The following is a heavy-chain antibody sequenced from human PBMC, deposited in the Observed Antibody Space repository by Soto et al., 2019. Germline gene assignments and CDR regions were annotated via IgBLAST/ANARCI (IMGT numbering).Heavy chain of an antibody. CDR1: GYTFTGYY. D-gene: IGHD3-16*02. J-gene: IGHJ4*02. CDR3: AGDPLVRLGELSPPDY. Sequence: ASVKVSCKASGYTFTGYYMHWVRQAPGQGLEWMGWINPNSGGTNYAQKFQGRVTMTRDTSISTAYMELSRLRSDDTAVYYCAGDPLVRLGELSPPDYWGQGTLVTVSS. V-gene: IGHV1-2*02. CDR2: INPNSGGT.